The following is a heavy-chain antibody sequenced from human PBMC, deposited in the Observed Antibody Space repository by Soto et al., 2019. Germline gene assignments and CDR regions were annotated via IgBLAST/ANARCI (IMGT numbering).Heavy chain of an antibody. CDR2: IYYSGST. CDR1: GSSISSADYY. V-gene: IGHV4-30-4*01. CDR3: ARAATGWGNAFDI. Sequence: LSLTCIVSGSSISSADYYWSWVRQPPGKGLEWIGYIYYSGSTYYNPSLKSRLTISVDTSKNQFSLKLSSVTAADTAVYYCARAATGWGNAFDIWGQGTMVTVSS. J-gene: IGHJ3*02. D-gene: IGHD2-15*01.